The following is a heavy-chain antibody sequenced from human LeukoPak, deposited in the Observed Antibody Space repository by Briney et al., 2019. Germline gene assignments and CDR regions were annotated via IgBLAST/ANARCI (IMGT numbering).Heavy chain of an antibody. CDR2: ISNTGERT. Sequence: GGSLRLSCAAFGFTFSNYAMTWVRQAPGKGLEWVSSISNTGERTYYADSVKGRFTILRDNSKNTVFLEMNTLRADDTALYHCVKAREASIWYSLGDYWGQGSLVTVS. J-gene: IGHJ4*02. CDR3: VKAREASIWYSLGDY. V-gene: IGHV3-23*01. CDR1: GFTFSNYA. D-gene: IGHD2-21*02.